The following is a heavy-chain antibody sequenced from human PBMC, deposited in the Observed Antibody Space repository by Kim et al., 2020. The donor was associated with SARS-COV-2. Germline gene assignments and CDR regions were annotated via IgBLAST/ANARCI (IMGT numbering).Heavy chain of an antibody. Sequence: ASVKVSCKVSGYTLTELSMHWVRQAPGKGLEWMGGFDPEDGETIYAQKFQGRVTMTEDTSTDTAYMELSSLRSEDTAVYYCATDMGIAALPDAFDIWGQGTMVTVSS. CDR2: FDPEDGET. CDR1: GYTLTELS. CDR3: ATDMGIAALPDAFDI. J-gene: IGHJ3*02. D-gene: IGHD6-13*01. V-gene: IGHV1-24*01.